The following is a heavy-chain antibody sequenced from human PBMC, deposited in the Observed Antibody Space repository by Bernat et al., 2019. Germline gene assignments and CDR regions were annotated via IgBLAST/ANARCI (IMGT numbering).Heavy chain of an antibody. CDR2: ISGSGGST. J-gene: IGHJ4*02. CDR1: AFTFSNAW. V-gene: IGHV3-23*04. CDR3: AKWAPVQLERRDIDY. Sequence: EVLLVESGGGLVKPGGSLRLSCAASAFTFSNAWLNWVRQAPGKGLEWVSAISGSGGSTYYADSVKGRFTISRDNSKNTLYLQMNSLRAEDTAVYYCAKWAPVQLERRDIDYWGQGTLVTVS. D-gene: IGHD1-1*01.